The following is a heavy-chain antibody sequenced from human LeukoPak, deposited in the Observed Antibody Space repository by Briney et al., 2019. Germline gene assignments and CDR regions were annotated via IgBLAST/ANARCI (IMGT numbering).Heavy chain of an antibody. D-gene: IGHD2-15*01. Sequence: ASVKVSCKVSGYTLTELSMHWVRQAPGKGLEWMGGFDPEDGETIYAQKFQGRVTMTEDTSTDTAYMELSSLRSEDTAVYYCARSQAHCGSGGSCYFTYYYYGMDVWGKGTTVTVSS. CDR3: ARSQAHCGSGGSCYFTYYYYGMDV. CDR1: GYTLTELS. J-gene: IGHJ6*04. CDR2: FDPEDGET. V-gene: IGHV1-24*01.